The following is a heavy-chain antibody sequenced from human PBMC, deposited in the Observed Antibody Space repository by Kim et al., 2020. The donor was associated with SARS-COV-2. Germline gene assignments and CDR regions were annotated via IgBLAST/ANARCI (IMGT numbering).Heavy chain of an antibody. V-gene: IGHV4-59*09. J-gene: IGHJ4*02. CDR2: RP. Sequence: RPNYTPSLKSRVTISVDPSKNQFALKLSSVPAAATAVYDCAIGPYYFDYWGQGTLVTVSS. CDR3: AIGPYYFDY.